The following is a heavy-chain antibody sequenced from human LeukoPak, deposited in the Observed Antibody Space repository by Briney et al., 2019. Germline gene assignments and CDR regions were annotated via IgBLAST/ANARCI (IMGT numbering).Heavy chain of an antibody. Sequence: SETLSLTCTVSGGSISSYYWSWIRQPPGKGLEWIGYIYYSGSTNYNPSLKSRVTISVDTSKNPFSLKLSSVTAADTAVYYCARVSPIIVVVPAANIGFDPWGQGTLVTVSS. CDR2: IYYSGST. CDR1: GGSISSYY. CDR3: ARVSPIIVVVPAANIGFDP. D-gene: IGHD2-2*01. V-gene: IGHV4-59*01. J-gene: IGHJ5*02.